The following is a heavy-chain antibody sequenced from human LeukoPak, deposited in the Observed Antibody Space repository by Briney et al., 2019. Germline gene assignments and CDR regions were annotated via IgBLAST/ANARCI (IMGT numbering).Heavy chain of an antibody. CDR3: ARHLSGVTGYTYGRGIDY. CDR1: GFTFSSYW. V-gene: IGHV3-7*01. J-gene: IGHJ4*02. Sequence: PGGSLRLSCAASGFTFSSYWMGWVRQAPGKGLEWVANIKKGGSEKYYVDSVKGRFTISRDNAKKSLYLQMNSLRAEDTAVYYCARHLSGVTGYTYGRGIDYWGQGTLVTVSS. CDR2: IKKGGSEK. D-gene: IGHD5-18*01.